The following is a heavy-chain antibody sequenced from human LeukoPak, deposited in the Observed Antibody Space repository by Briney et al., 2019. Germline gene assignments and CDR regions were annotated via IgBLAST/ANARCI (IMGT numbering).Heavy chain of an antibody. CDR1: GFTFSNAW. CDR3: ARRGDYYYYMDV. D-gene: IGHD1-26*01. CDR2: IKSKTDGGTT. V-gene: IGHV3-15*01. J-gene: IGHJ6*03. Sequence: GGSLRLSCAASGFTFSNAWMSWVRQAPGKGLEWVGRIKSKTDGGTTDYAAPVKGRFTISRDDTKNTLYLQMNSLRAEDTAVYYCARRGDYYYYMDVWGKGTTVTVSS.